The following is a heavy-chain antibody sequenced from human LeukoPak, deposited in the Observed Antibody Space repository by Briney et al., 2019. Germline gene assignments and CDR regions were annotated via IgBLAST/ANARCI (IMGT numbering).Heavy chain of an antibody. J-gene: IGHJ4*02. CDR3: AKDLYYFDGDY. V-gene: IGHV3-23*01. CDR1: GFTFNNYA. CDR2: ISSNGRTT. D-gene: IGHD3-22*01. Sequence: GGSLRLSCAASGFTFNNYAMTWVRQAPGKGLEWVSLISSNGRTTHYAGSVKGRFTISRDNSKNTVYLQMNSLRADDTALYYCAKDLYYFDGDYWGQRTQVTVSS.